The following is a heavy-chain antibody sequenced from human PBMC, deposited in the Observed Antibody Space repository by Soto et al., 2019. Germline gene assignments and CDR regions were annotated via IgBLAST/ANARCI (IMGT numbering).Heavy chain of an antibody. CDR3: AGGRARPRRSSWPHYFDY. CDR1: GYTFTSYA. J-gene: IGHJ4*02. Sequence: ASVKVSCKASGYTFTSYAMHWVRQAPGQRLEWMGWINAGNGNTKYSQKFQGRVTITRDTSASTAYMELSSLRSEDTAVYYRAGGRARPRRSSWPHYFDYWGQGTLVTVSS. D-gene: IGHD6-13*01. V-gene: IGHV1-3*01. CDR2: INAGNGNT.